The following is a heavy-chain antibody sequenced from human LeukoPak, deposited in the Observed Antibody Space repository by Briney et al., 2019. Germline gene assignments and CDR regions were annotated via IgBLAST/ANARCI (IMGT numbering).Heavy chain of an antibody. V-gene: IGHV1-3*01. CDR1: GYTFTTYA. D-gene: IGHD5-24*01. CDR2: INAGNGNT. Sequence: ASVKVSCKASGYTFTTYAMHWLRQAPGQRLEWMGWINAGNGNTKYSQKFQGRVTITRDTSASTAYMELSSLTSEDTAVYYCGRDRGRDQTSNFDCWGQGTLVTVSS. J-gene: IGHJ4*02. CDR3: GRDRGRDQTSNFDC.